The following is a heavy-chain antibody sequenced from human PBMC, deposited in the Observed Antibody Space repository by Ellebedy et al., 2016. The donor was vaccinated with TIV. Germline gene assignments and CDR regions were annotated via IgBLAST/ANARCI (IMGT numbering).Heavy chain of an antibody. CDR3: ARENMITMVRGVTSGMDV. D-gene: IGHD3-10*01. V-gene: IGHV4-34*01. J-gene: IGHJ6*02. CDR1: GGSISSYY. Sequence: SETLSLXXTVSGGSISSYYWSWIRQPPGKGLEWIGEINHSGSTNYNPSLKSRVTISVDKSKNQFSLKLSSVTAADTAVYYCARENMITMVRGVTSGMDVWGQGTTVTVSS. CDR2: INHSGST.